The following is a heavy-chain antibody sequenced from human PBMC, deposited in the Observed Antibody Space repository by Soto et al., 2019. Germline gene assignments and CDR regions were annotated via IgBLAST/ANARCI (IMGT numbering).Heavy chain of an antibody. CDR1: VYTFASYG. CDR2: ISAYNGNT. Sequence: ASVKVSCKASVYTFASYGIRWVRQAPGQGLEWMGWISAYNGNTNYAQKLQGRVTMTTDTSTRTAYMELRSLRSDDTAVYYCARGPSYYDFWSGYYKPYYYYYMDVWGKGTTVTVSS. V-gene: IGHV1-18*01. D-gene: IGHD3-3*01. J-gene: IGHJ6*03. CDR3: ARGPSYYDFWSGYYKPYYYYYMDV.